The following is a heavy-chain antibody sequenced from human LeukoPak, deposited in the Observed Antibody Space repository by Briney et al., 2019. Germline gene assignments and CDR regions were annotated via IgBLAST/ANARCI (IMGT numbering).Heavy chain of an antibody. CDR1: GFTFSSYA. D-gene: IGHD4-11*01. CDR3: AKGLQGYSSSWFDP. CDR2: ISGSGGST. J-gene: IGHJ5*02. Sequence: AGSLRLSCAASGFTFSSYAMSWVRQAPGKGLEWVSGISGSGGSTYYADSVKGRFTISRDNSKNTLYLQMNSLRAEDTAVYYCAKGLQGYSSSWFDPWGQGTLVTVSS. V-gene: IGHV3-23*01.